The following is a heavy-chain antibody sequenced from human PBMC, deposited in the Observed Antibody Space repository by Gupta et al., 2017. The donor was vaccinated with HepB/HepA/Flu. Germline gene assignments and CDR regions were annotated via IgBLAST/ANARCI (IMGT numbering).Heavy chain of an antibody. D-gene: IGHD3-3*01. CDR2: ISSSSSTI. CDR1: GFTFSSYS. J-gene: IGHJ4*02. Sequence: GGGLVQPGGSLRLSCAASGFTFSSYSMNWVRQAPGKGLEWVLYISSSSSTIYYADSVKGRFTISRDNAKNSLYLQMNSLRDEDTAVYYCARGGGSTIFGVVDYWGQGTRGTVSS. V-gene: IGHV3-48*02. CDR3: ARGGGSTIFGVVDY.